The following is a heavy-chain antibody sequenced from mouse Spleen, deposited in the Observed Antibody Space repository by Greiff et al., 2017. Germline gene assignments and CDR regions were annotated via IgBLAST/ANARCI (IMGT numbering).Heavy chain of an antibody. V-gene: IGHV2-2*01. CDR2: IWSGGST. J-gene: IGHJ4*01. Sequence: QVQLQQSGPGLVQPSQSLSITCTVSGFSLTSYGVHWVRQSPGKGLEWLGVIWSGGSTDYNAAFISRLSISKDNSKSQVFFKMNSLQADDTAIYYCASPYGYDVYAMDYWGQGTSVTVSS. CDR1: GFSLTSYG. D-gene: IGHD2-2*01. CDR3: ASPYGYDVYAMDY.